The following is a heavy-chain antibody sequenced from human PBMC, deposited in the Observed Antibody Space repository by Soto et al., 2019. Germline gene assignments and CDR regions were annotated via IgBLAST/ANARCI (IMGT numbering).Heavy chain of an antibody. CDR2: IIPIFGTA. D-gene: IGHD4-4*01. Sequence: QVQLVQSGAEVKKPGSSVKVSCKASGGTFSSYAISWVRQAPGQGLEWMGGIIPIFGTANYAQKFQGRVTITADESTSTAYMELSSLRSEDTAVYHCARLGFGIYYSNYNAPYYYYYGMDVWGQGTTVTVSS. V-gene: IGHV1-69*12. CDR3: ARLGFGIYYSNYNAPYYYYYGMDV. J-gene: IGHJ6*02. CDR1: GGTFSSYA.